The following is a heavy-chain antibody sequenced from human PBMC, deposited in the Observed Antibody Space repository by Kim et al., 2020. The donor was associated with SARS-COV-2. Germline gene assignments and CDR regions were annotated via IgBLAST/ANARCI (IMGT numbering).Heavy chain of an antibody. CDR1: GFTFSSYS. D-gene: IGHD3-10*01. CDR3: ARVPPHPGLLWFGDPATVGTMDV. CDR2: ISSSSSYI. V-gene: IGHV3-21*01. Sequence: GGSLRLSCAASGFTFSSYSMNWVRQAPGKGLEWVSSISSSSSYIYYADSVKGRFTISRDNAKNSLYLQMNSLRAEDTAVYYCARVPPHPGLLWFGDPATVGTMDVWGQGTTVTVSS. J-gene: IGHJ6*02.